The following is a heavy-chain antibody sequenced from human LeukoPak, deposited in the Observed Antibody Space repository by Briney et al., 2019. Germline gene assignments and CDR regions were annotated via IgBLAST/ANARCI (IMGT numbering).Heavy chain of an antibody. J-gene: IGHJ4*02. V-gene: IGHV3-30*04. D-gene: IGHD3-3*01. CDR3: ARAVGAYDFWSGPNDFDY. CDR2: ISYDGSNK. Sequence: GGSLRLSCAASGFTFSSYAMHWVRQAPGKGLEWVAVISYDGSNKYYADSVKGRFTISRDNSKNTLYLQMNSLRAEDTAVYYCARAVGAYDFWSGPNDFDYWGQGTLVTVSS. CDR1: GFTFSSYA.